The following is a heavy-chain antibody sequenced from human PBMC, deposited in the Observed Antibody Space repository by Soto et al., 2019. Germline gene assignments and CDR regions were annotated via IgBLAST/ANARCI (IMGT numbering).Heavy chain of an antibody. Sequence: EVQLLESGGGLVQPGGSLRLSCAASGFTFSSYATSWVRQAPGKGLEWVSAISGSGGSTYYADSVKGRFTISRDNSKNTLYLQMNSLRAEDTAVYYCAKDGRYCSSTSCQYYFDYWGQGTLVTVSS. CDR1: GFTFSSYA. J-gene: IGHJ4*02. CDR2: ISGSGGST. D-gene: IGHD2-2*01. CDR3: AKDGRYCSSTSCQYYFDY. V-gene: IGHV3-23*01.